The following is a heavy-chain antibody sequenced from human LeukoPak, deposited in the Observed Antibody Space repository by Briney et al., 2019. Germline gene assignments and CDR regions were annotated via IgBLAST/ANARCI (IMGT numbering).Heavy chain of an antibody. CDR2: IASKGDGGTT. CDR3: TTGASIAAARDAFDF. CDR1: GFTFSNAW. J-gene: IGHJ3*01. Sequence: PGGSLRLSCAASGFTFSNAWMSWARQAPGKRLEWVGRIASKGDGGTTDYAAPVKGRFTISRDDSRNTLSLQMSSLKTEDTAVYYCTTGASIAAARDAFDFWGQGTMVTVSS. V-gene: IGHV3-15*04. D-gene: IGHD6-13*01.